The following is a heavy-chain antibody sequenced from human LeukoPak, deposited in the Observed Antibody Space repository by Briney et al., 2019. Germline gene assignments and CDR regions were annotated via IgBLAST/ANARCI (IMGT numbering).Heavy chain of an antibody. D-gene: IGHD6-13*01. CDR2: INPNSGGT. J-gene: IGHJ6*02. CDR3: AREGGSSWYAYYYYGMDV. Sequence: ASVRVSCKASGYTFTTNGVSWVRQAPGQGLEWMGWINPNSGGTNYAQKFQGRVTMTRDTSISTAYMELSRLRSDDTAVYYCAREGGSSWYAYYYYGMDVWGQGTTVTVSS. CDR1: GYTFTTNG. V-gene: IGHV1-2*02.